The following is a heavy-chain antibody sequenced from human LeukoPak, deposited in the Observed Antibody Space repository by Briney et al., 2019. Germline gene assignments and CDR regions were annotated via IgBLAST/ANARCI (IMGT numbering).Heavy chain of an antibody. CDR3: ARVITMVRGVIPELVFDY. D-gene: IGHD3-10*01. Sequence: PGGSLRLSCAASGFTFSSYEMNWVRQAPGKGLEWVSYISSSGSTIYYADSVKGRFTISRDNAKNSLYLQMSSLRAEDTAVYYCARVITMVRGVIPELVFDYWGQGTLVTVSS. CDR1: GFTFSSYE. CDR2: ISSSGSTI. V-gene: IGHV3-48*03. J-gene: IGHJ4*02.